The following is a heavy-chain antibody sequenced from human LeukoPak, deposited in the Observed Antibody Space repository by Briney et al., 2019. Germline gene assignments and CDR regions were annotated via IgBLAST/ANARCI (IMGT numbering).Heavy chain of an antibody. CDR1: GFTFSSYI. CDR2: ITSSSSYI. D-gene: IGHD3-10*01. V-gene: IGHV3-21*01. Sequence: GGSLRLSCAASGFTFSSYIMNWVRQAPGKGLEWVSSITSSSSYIYYADSVKGRFTISRDNPKNSLYLQMNSLRPEDTVVYYCERGASCGWFDIDYWGQGTLVTVSS. J-gene: IGHJ4*02. CDR3: ERGASCGWFDIDY.